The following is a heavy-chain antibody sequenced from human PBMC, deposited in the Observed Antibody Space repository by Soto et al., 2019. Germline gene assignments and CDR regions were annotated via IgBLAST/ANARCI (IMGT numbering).Heavy chain of an antibody. V-gene: IGHV5-10-1*01. CDR2: IDPSDSYT. CDR3: ARFTNALGDY. J-gene: IGHJ4*02. Sequence: LGESLKISCNGSGYSFTTYWISWVRQMPGKGLEWMGRIDPSDSYTDYSPSFQGHVTISADKSISTAYLQWSSLKASDTAMYYCARFTNALGDYWGQGTLVPVYS. D-gene: IGHD2-8*01. CDR1: GYSFTTYW.